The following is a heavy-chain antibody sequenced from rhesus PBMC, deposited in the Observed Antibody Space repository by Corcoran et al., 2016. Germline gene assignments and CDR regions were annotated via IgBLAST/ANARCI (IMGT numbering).Heavy chain of an antibody. CDR1: GFTFSSYG. Sequence: EVQLVETGGGLVQPGGSLKLSCAASGFTFSSYGMSWVRQAPGKGLEWVSAINSGGGSTYYADSVKGRFTISRDNSQNTLSLQMNSLRAEDTAVYYCAKELPYSSSYAFDYWGQGVLVTVSS. CDR3: AKELPYSSSYAFDY. V-gene: IGHV3S5*01. D-gene: IGHD6-43*01. CDR2: INSGGGST. J-gene: IGHJ4*01.